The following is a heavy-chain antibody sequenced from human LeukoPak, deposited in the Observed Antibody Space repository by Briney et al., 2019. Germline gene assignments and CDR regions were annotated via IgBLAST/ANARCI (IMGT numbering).Heavy chain of an antibody. V-gene: IGHV3-64D*06. D-gene: IGHD4-17*01. CDR2: ISTDGGST. J-gene: IGHJ4*02. CDR1: GFTFSSYA. CDR3: VKRGRQGDYAYDY. Sequence: GGSLRLSCSASGFTFSSYAMHWIRQAPGQGLEYVSSISTDGGSTFYADSVQGRFTITRDNSKNTLYLQMSSLRSEDTAVYYCVKRGRQGDYAYDYWGQGALVTVSS.